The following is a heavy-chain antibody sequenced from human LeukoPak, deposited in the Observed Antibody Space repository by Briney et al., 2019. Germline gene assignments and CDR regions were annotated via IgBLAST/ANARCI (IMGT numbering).Heavy chain of an antibody. CDR2: IYYSGST. CDR1: GGSMSSYY. D-gene: IGHD3-9*01. V-gene: IGHV4-59*12. CDR3: ASRYYDILTGYQSYNYFDP. J-gene: IGHJ5*02. Sequence: SETLSLTCSVSGGSMSSYYWSWIRQPPGKGLEWIGYIYYSGSTNYNPSLKSRVTISVDTSKNQFSLKLNSVTAADTAVYYCASRYYDILTGYQSYNYFDPWGQGTLVTVSS.